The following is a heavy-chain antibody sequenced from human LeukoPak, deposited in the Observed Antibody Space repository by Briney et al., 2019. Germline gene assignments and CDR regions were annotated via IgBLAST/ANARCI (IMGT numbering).Heavy chain of an antibody. V-gene: IGHV4-4*07. CDR2: IYTSGST. CDR3: ARDRYYYDSSAYYSLGY. CDR1: GGSISSYY. J-gene: IGHJ4*02. Sequence: PSEALSLTCTVSGGSISSYYWSWIRQPAGKGLEWIGRIYTSGSTNYNPSLKSRVTMSVDTSKNQFSLKLSSVTAADTAVYYCARDRYYYDSSAYYSLGYWGQGTLVTVSS. D-gene: IGHD3-22*01.